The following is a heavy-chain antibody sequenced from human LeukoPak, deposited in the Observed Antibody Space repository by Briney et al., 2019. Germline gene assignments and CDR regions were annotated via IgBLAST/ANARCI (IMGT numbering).Heavy chain of an antibody. J-gene: IGHJ4*02. Sequence: PSETLSLTCAVYGGSFSGYYWSRIRQPPGKGLEWIGEINHSGSTNYNPSLKSRVTISVDTSKNQFSLKLSSVTAADTAVYYCARVRKGVVVTAITTFDYWGQGTLVTVSS. V-gene: IGHV4-34*01. D-gene: IGHD2-21*02. CDR2: INHSGST. CDR3: ARVRKGVVVTAITTFDY. CDR1: GGSFSGYY.